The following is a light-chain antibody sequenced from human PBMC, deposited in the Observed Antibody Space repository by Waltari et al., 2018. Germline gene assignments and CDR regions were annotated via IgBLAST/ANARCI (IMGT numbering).Light chain of an antibody. V-gene: IGLV2-8*01. J-gene: IGLJ2*01. CDR1: SAAVGGYNY. CDR2: QVS. CDR3: SSFAGSNAVL. Sequence: QSALTQPPSASGSPGQSVTISCTGTSAAVGGYNYVSWYQQHPGKAPKFLIYQVSNRPSGVPDRFSGSKSGNTASLTVSGLQAEDEADYYCSSFAGSNAVLFGGGTKLTVL.